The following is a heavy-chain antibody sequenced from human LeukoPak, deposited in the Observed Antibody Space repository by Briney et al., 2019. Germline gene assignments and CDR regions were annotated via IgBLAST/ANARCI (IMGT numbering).Heavy chain of an antibody. CDR3: ARGEDIWNSEDRDAFDI. D-gene: IGHD1-7*01. CDR2: INPNSGGT. Sequence: GASVKVSCKASGYTFTGYYMHWVRQAPGQGLEWMGWINPNSGGTNYAQKFQGRVTMTRDTSISTAYMELSRLRSDDTAVYYCARGEDIWNSEDRDAFDIWGQGTMVTVSS. V-gene: IGHV1-2*02. J-gene: IGHJ3*02. CDR1: GYTFTGYY.